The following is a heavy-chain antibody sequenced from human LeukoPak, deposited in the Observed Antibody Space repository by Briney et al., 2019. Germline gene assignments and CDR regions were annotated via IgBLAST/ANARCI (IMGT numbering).Heavy chain of an antibody. Sequence: SVNVSCKASGGTFSSYAISWVRQAPGRGLEWMGGIIPIFGTANYAQKFQGRVTITADESTSTAYMELSSLRSEDTAVYYCARARSSGWYALGRMDVWGQGTTVTVSS. CDR2: IIPIFGTA. J-gene: IGHJ6*02. D-gene: IGHD6-19*01. CDR1: GGTFSSYA. CDR3: ARARSSGWYALGRMDV. V-gene: IGHV1-69*13.